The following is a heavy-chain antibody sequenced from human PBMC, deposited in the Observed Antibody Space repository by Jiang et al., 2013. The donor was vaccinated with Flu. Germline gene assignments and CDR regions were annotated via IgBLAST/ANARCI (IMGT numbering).Heavy chain of an antibody. V-gene: IGHV4-34*01. CDR3: ARLDLDYYDSTEGGAFDI. D-gene: IGHD3-22*01. Sequence: FSGYYWSWIRQPPGKGLEWVGEINHSGSANYNPSLKSRVTISVDTSKKQFSLKLTSVTAADTAVYYCARLDLDYYDSTEGGAFDIWGQGTMVTVSS. J-gene: IGHJ3*02. CDR1: FSGYY. CDR2: INHSGSA.